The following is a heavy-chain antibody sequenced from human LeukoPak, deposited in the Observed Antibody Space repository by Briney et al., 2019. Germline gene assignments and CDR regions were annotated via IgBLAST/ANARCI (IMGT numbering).Heavy chain of an antibody. J-gene: IGHJ4*02. Sequence: GGSLRLSCAASAFTVSNNDMIWVRQAPGKGPEWLSVIFSGGSTYYADSVKGRFTISRDYSKNTLYLQMSSLRPEDTALYYCAMTYDSNDYYPFDYWGQGTLVTVSS. V-gene: IGHV3-66*01. CDR1: AFTVSNND. D-gene: IGHD3-22*01. CDR3: AMTYDSNDYYPFDY. CDR2: IFSGGST.